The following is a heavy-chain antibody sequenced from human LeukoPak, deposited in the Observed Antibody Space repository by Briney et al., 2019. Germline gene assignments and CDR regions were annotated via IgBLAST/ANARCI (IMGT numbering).Heavy chain of an antibody. CDR2: IYYSGST. D-gene: IGHD3-10*01. CDR3: ATGSYYNVGFDY. J-gene: IGHJ4*02. Sequence: SETLSLTCTVSGGSISSSSYYWGWIRQPPGKGLEWIVSIYYSGSTYYHPSLKSRVTISVDTSKNQFSLKLSSVTAADTAVYYCATGSYYNVGFDYWGQGTLVTVSS. CDR1: GGSISSSSYY. V-gene: IGHV4-39*01.